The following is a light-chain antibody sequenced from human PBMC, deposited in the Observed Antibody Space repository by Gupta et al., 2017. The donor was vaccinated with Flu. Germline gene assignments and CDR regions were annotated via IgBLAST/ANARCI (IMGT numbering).Light chain of an antibody. CDR3: HQYGSSLRT. Sequence: SPGERVTLAVVVCQSVDSDYLAWYQLKPGQPPRLLIYDASSRATGIPDRFSGSGSVTNFTLTISRLDPEDFAMYCCHQYGSSLRTFGQGTKLETK. CDR1: QSVDSDY. V-gene: IGKV3D-20*01. CDR2: DAS. J-gene: IGKJ2*01.